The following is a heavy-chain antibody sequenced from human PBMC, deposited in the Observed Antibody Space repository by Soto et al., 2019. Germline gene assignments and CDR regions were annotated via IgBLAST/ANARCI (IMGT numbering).Heavy chain of an antibody. V-gene: IGHV1-24*01. CDR1: GYIFTSYY. CDR3: ATIEYYYDSSGYYSSAEYFQH. CDR2: FDPEDGET. D-gene: IGHD3-22*01. J-gene: IGHJ1*01. Sequence: ASVKVSCKASGYIFTSYYIHWVRQAPGQGLEWMGGFDPEDGETIYAQKFQGRVTMTEDTSTDTAYMELSSLRSEDTAVYYCATIEYYYDSSGYYSSAEYFQHWGQGTLVTVSS.